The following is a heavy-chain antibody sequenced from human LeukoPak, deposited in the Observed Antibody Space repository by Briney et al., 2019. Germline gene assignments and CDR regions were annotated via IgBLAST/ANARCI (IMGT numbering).Heavy chain of an antibody. V-gene: IGHV3-23*01. CDR2: ISGSGGST. CDR3: AKGTYYDFWSGPDY. J-gene: IGHJ4*02. CDR1: GFTFSSYA. D-gene: IGHD3-3*01. Sequence: GGSLRLSCAASGFTFSSYAMSWVRQAPGKGLEWVSAISGSGGSTYYADSVKGRFTISRDNSKNTLCLQMNSLRAEDTAVYYCAKGTYYDFWSGPDYWGQGTLVTVSS.